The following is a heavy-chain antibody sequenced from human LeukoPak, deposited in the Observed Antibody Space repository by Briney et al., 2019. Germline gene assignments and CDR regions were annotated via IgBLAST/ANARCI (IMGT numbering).Heavy chain of an antibody. J-gene: IGHJ4*02. V-gene: IGHV4-4*07. Sequence: PSETLSLTCTVSGGSISSYYWSWIRQPAGKGLEWIGRIYTSGSTNYNPSLKSRVTISVDTSKNQFSLKLSSVTAADTAVYYCARVYGSYYYGSGSHIGNDYFDYWGQGTLVTVSS. CDR2: IYTSGST. CDR3: ARVYGSYYYGSGSHIGNDYFDY. CDR1: GGSISSYY. D-gene: IGHD3-10*01.